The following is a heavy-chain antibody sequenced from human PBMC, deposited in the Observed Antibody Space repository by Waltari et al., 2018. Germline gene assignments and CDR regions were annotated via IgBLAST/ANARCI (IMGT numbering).Heavy chain of an antibody. CDR3: ARSYYYDSSGSTATTFDY. D-gene: IGHD3-22*01. J-gene: IGHJ4*02. CDR2: INAGSVNT. CDR1: GYNSTSSA. Sequence: QVQLVQSGTEVKKPGASVTLSCKAPGYNSTSSALLCVHQSPGQSVEWMGWINAGSVNTKYSQKFQGRVTITWDTSASTVYMELTSLRSEDTAVYYCARSYYYDSSGSTATTFDYWGQGTLVTVSS. V-gene: IGHV1-3*01.